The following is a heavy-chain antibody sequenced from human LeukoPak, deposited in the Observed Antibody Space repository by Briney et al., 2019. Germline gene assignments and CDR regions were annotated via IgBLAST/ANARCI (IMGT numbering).Heavy chain of an antibody. D-gene: IGHD6-19*01. Sequence: GGSLRLSCAASRFTFSNYWMSWVRQPPGKGLEWVANINQGGGVKYYLNSVKGRFTISRDNAKNSLYLQMNSLRADDTAIYYCVRDGSGYDYWGQGTLVTVSS. CDR1: RFTFSNYW. CDR3: VRDGSGYDY. J-gene: IGHJ4*02. CDR2: INQGGGVK. V-gene: IGHV3-7*05.